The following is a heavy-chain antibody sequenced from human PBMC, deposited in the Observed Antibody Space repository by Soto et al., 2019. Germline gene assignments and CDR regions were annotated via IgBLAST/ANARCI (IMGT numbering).Heavy chain of an antibody. Sequence: SETLSLTCTVSGGSVSSASYSWTWIRQPPGKGLEWIGYIYYSGSTNYNPSLKSRVTMSVDTFKNQFSLKLTSVPAADTAVYYCARDIRGYSRAFDSWGHGTLVTGSS. CDR1: GGSVSSASYS. V-gene: IGHV4-61*01. CDR2: IYYSGST. D-gene: IGHD5-18*01. CDR3: ARDIRGYSRAFDS. J-gene: IGHJ4*01.